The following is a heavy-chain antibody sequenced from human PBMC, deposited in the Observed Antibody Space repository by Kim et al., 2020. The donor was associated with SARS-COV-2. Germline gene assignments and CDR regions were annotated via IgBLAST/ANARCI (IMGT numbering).Heavy chain of an antibody. CDR3: ARDGCSSPPCAFDI. J-gene: IGHJ3*02. Sequence: ADSVKGRFTISRDNAKNSLYLQMNSLRAEDTAVYYCARDGCSSPPCAFDIWGQGTMVTVSS. D-gene: IGHD2-2*01. V-gene: IGHV3-21*01.